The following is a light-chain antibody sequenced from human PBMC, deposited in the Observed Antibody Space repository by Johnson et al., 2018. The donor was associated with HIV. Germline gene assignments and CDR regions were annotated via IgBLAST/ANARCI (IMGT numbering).Light chain of an antibody. CDR3: GAWDSSLSAHFV. CDR1: SSNIGNNY. V-gene: IGLV1-51*01. CDR2: DNN. J-gene: IGLJ1*01. Sequence: QSVLTQPPSVSAAPGQKVTISCSGSSSNIGNNYVSWYQQLPGTAPKLLIYDNNKRPSGTPDRFSGSKSGTSATLDITGLQTGDEADYYCGAWDSSLSAHFVFGTGTKVTVL.